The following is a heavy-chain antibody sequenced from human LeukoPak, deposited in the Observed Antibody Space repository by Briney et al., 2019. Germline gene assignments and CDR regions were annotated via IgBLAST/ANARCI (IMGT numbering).Heavy chain of an antibody. J-gene: IGHJ4*02. CDR2: ISSDGSRK. CDR3: AKGDGSGSFLIDY. CDR1: GFTFSSKS. Sequence: PGRSLRLSCVASGFTFSSKSLHWVRQPPGRGLEWVSFISSDGSRKYYGDFVEGRFTVSRDNSMHTLYLQVDTLRAKDTAMYYCAKGDGSGSFLIDYWGQGTLVTVSS. D-gene: IGHD3-10*01. V-gene: IGHV3-30-3*01.